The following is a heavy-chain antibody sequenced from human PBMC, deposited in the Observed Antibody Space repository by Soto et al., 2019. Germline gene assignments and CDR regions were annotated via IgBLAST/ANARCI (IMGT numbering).Heavy chain of an antibody. Sequence: MQLVQSGPEVKKPGTSVKVSCKASGFTFSTSAVQWVRQARGQRPEWMGWIVGGSGNTTYAQNSQERVIITRDMSTSTVYMELSSLRSDDTAVYFCAARRSGLYAMDVWGQGTTVTVSS. D-gene: IGHD1-26*01. CDR3: AARRSGLYAMDV. J-gene: IGHJ6*02. V-gene: IGHV1-58*01. CDR2: IVGGSGNT. CDR1: GFTFSTSA.